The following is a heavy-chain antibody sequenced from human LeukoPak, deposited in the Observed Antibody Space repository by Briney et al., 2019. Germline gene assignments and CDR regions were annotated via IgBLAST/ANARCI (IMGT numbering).Heavy chain of an antibody. V-gene: IGHV3-7*03. D-gene: IGHD3-16*01. Sequence: GGSLRLSCEGSAFIFSGHWMNWVRQTPGKGLEWVASIKEDGSERQYVDSVKGRFSISRDNTKGSLYLQMSNLRAEDTAVYFCARGGGLDVWGQGATVTVSS. CDR1: AFIFSGHW. CDR2: IKEDGSER. J-gene: IGHJ6*02. CDR3: ARGGGLDV.